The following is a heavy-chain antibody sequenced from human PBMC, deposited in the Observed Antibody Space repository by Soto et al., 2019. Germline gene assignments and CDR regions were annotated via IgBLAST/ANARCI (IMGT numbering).Heavy chain of an antibody. CDR1: GGSISSGGTGSY. CDR3: ASGHDAYKVRY. Sequence: QVQLQESGPGLVKPSQTLSLTCTVSGGSISSGGTGSYWTWIRQLPGKGLEWIGSIYYTGNTYYNPSLKRRPTISIDTSENQFSLKLTSVTAADTAVYFCASGHDAYKVRYWGQGTLVTVSS. D-gene: IGHD1-1*01. V-gene: IGHV4-31*03. CDR2: IYYTGNT. J-gene: IGHJ4*02.